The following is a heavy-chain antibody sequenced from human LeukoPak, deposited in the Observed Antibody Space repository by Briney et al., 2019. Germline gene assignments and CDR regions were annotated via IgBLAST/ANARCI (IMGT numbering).Heavy chain of an antibody. CDR2: ISSSSSYI. D-gene: IGHD3-22*01. CDR1: GFTFSSYS. Sequence: PGGSLRLSCAASGFTFSSYSMNWVRQAPGKGLEWVPSISSSSSYIYYADSVKGRFTISRDNAKNSLYLQMNSLRAEDTAVYYCARGHYDSSGYPLPPRRGLLEYWGQGTLVTVSS. V-gene: IGHV3-21*01. CDR3: ARGHYDSSGYPLPPRRGLLEY. J-gene: IGHJ4*02.